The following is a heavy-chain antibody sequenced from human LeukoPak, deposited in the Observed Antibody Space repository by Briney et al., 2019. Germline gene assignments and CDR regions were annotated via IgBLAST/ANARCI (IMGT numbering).Heavy chain of an antibody. CDR1: GGSISSGGYS. V-gene: IGHV4-30-2*01. CDR2: IYHSGST. D-gene: IGHD3-3*01. CDR3: ARGVLEWSYYYYYGMDV. J-gene: IGHJ6*02. Sequence: PSQTLSLTCAVSGGSISSGGYSWSWIRQPPGKGLEWIGYIYHSGSTYYNPSLKSRVTISVDRSKNQFSPKLSSVTAADTAVYYCARGVLEWSYYYYYGMDVWGQGTTVTVSS.